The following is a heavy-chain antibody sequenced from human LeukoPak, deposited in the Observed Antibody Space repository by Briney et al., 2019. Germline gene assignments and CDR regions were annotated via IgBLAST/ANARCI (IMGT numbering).Heavy chain of an antibody. J-gene: IGHJ5*02. CDR3: ARLETSFDP. CDR2: IYYSGST. V-gene: IGHV4-59*08. CDR1: GGSISSYY. Sequence: KPSETLSLTCTVSGGSISSYYWSWIRQPPGKGLEWIGYIYYSGSTNYNPSLKSRVTISVDTSKNQFSLKLSSVTAADTAVYYCARLETSFDPWGQGTLVTVSS.